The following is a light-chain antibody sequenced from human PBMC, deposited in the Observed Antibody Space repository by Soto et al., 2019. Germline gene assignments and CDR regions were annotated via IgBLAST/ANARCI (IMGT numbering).Light chain of an antibody. CDR2: EVS. Sequence: HSALTQPASVSGSPGQSITISCTGSRSDVGAYRYVSWFQQHPGRAPKLIIYEVSNRPSGVSDRFSGSKSGNTASLTISGLKAEDEADYHCSSYTTTTAWVFGGGTKLTVL. J-gene: IGLJ3*02. CDR1: RSDVGAYRY. V-gene: IGLV2-14*01. CDR3: SSYTTTTAWV.